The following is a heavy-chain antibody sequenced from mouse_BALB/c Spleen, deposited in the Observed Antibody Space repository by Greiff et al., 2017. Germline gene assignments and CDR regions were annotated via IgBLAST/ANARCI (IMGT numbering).Heavy chain of an antibody. V-gene: IGHV5-17*02. D-gene: IGHD1-1*01. Sequence: EVQLVESGGGLVQPGGSRKLSCAASGFTFSSFGMHWVRQAPEKGLEWVAYISSGSSTIYYADTVKGRFTISRDNPKNTLFLQMTSLRSEDTAMYYCATYYGSSELDYWGQGTTLTVSS. CDR1: GFTFSSFG. J-gene: IGHJ2*01. CDR2: ISSGSSTI. CDR3: ATYYGSSELDY.